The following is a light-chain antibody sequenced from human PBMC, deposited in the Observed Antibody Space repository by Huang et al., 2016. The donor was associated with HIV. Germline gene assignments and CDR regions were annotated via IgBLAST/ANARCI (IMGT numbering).Light chain of an antibody. Sequence: EIVMTQSPATLSVSPGERATLSCRASQCVSSNLAWYQQKHGQAPRLLIYGASTRVTGGPARFSGSGSGKEFTLTISSLQSEDVAVYYCQQYDNGPIAFGQGTRLEI. CDR3: QQYDNGPIA. CDR1: QCVSSN. CDR2: GAS. V-gene: IGKV3-15*01. J-gene: IGKJ5*01.